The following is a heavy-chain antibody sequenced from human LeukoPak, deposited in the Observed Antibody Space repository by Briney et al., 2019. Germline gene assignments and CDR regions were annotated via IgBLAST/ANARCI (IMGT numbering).Heavy chain of an antibody. CDR2: ISYDGSNK. J-gene: IGHJ5*02. Sequence: GGSLRLSCAASGFTFSSYGMHWVRQAPGKGLEWVAVISYDGSNKYYADSVKGRFTISRDNSKNTLYLQMNSLRGEDTAIYYCAKDGGLPYNWFDPWGQGTLVTVSS. D-gene: IGHD5-12*01. CDR1: GFTFSSYG. V-gene: IGHV3-30*18. CDR3: AKDGGLPYNWFDP.